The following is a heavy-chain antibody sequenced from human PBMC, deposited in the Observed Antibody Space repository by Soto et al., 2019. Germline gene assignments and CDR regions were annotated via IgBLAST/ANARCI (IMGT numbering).Heavy chain of an antibody. CDR1: LFIVSDNY. D-gene: IGHD4-17*01. Sequence: EVRLAQSGGGLVQPGGSLRLSCAASLFIVSDNYMSWVRQAPGKGLEWVSLIYSGGGTDYAESVKGRFTISRDNSKNTLYLQMNSPKAEDTGIYYCATRMTTAPYWGQGTVVTVSS. V-gene: IGHV3-66*01. J-gene: IGHJ4*02. CDR2: IYSGGGT. CDR3: ATRMTTAPY.